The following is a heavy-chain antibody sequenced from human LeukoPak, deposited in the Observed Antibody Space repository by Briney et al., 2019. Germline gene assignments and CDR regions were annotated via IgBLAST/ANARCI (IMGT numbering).Heavy chain of an antibody. V-gene: IGHV1-8*03. CDR2: MNPNSGNT. Sequence: GATVKLSCKPSGYTFTSYDINWVPQATGQGLEWMGWMNPNSGNTGYAQKFQGRVTIPRNTSISTAYMELSSLRSEDTAVYYCARGGALEAFDIWGQGTMVTVSS. J-gene: IGHJ3*02. D-gene: IGHD3-16*01. CDR1: GYTFTSYD. CDR3: ARGGALEAFDI.